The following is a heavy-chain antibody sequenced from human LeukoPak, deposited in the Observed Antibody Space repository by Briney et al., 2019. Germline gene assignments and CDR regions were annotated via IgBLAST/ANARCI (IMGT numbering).Heavy chain of an antibody. D-gene: IGHD3-10*01. CDR1: GYTFTSYG. CDR3: ARDGYGSGKGFFDY. Sequence: ASVKASCRASGYTFTSYGFTWVRQAPGQGPEWMGWISAFDGNTNSAQKFQGRVTMTTDTSSSTAYMELRSLTSDDTAVYYCARDGYGSGKGFFDYWGQGTLVTVSS. J-gene: IGHJ4*02. CDR2: ISAFDGNT. V-gene: IGHV1-18*01.